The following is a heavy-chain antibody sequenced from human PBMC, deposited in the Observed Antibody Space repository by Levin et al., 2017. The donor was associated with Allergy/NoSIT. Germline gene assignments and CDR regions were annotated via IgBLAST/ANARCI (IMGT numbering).Heavy chain of an antibody. J-gene: IGHJ5*02. CDR3: ARYTSCSGYGCHFLDP. V-gene: IGHV4-59*01. CDR2: IHYSGST. Sequence: SQTLSLTCTVSGGSITNYYWSWIRQPPGKGLEWIGFIHYSGSTKYNPSLISRVTISVDTSKNQFSLKVNSVTAADTALYFCARYTSCSGYGCHFLDPWGQGTLVTVPS. CDR1: GGSITNYY. D-gene: IGHD2-15*01.